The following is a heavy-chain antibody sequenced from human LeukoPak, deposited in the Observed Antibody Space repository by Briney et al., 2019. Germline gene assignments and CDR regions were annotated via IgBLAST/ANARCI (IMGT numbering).Heavy chain of an antibody. CDR1: GYTFTSYC. CDR3: ARDVYYYDSSGYPPDY. Sequence: ASVKVSCKASGYTFTSYCISWVRQAPGQGLEWMGWISAYNGNTNYAQKLQGRVTMTTDTSTSTAYMELRSLRSDDTAVYYCARDVYYYDSSGYPPDYWGQGTLVTVSS. J-gene: IGHJ4*02. D-gene: IGHD3-22*01. CDR2: ISAYNGNT. V-gene: IGHV1-18*01.